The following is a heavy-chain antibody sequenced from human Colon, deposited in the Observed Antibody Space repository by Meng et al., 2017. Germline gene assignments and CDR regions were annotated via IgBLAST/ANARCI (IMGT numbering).Heavy chain of an antibody. J-gene: IGHJ3*02. CDR3: TTDREWEVHFSLFFDI. CDR1: GFTFSNAW. V-gene: IGHV3-15*01. Sequence: GESLKISCAASGFTFSNAWMNWVRQAPGKGLEWVGRSKSMTDGGTIDYAAPVKGRFSISRDDSKNTLYLQMNSLKTEDTAVYYCTTDREWEVHFSLFFDIWGQGKMVT. D-gene: IGHD1-26*01. CDR2: SKSMTDGGTI.